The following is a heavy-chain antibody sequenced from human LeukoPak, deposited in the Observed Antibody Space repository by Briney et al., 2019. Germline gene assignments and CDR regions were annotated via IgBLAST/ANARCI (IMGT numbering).Heavy chain of an antibody. V-gene: IGHV3-74*01. J-gene: IGHJ4*02. CDR2: INGDGRNI. D-gene: IGHD3-10*01. CDR1: GFTFSSYW. Sequence: GGSLRLSCVASGFTFSSYWMHWVRQDPRKGLVWVSRINGDGRNINYADSVRGRFTISRDNAKNTLYLQMNTLRVEDTAVYYCAREELDGSGSYYNGYYFDYWGQGTLVTVSS. CDR3: AREELDGSGSYYNGYYFDY.